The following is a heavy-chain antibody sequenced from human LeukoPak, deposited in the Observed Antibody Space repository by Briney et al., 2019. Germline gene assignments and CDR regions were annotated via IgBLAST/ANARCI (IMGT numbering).Heavy chain of an antibody. D-gene: IGHD5-12*01. V-gene: IGHV3-9*01. CDR1: AFTFDDYA. Sequence: GGSLRLSCAVSAFTFDDYAMHWVRQAPGKGLEWVSGISWNSGSIGYADSVKGRFTISRDNAKNSLYLQMNSLRAEDTALYYCAIYSGRFDPWGQGTLVTVSS. CDR2: ISWNSGSI. CDR3: AIYSGRFDP. J-gene: IGHJ5*02.